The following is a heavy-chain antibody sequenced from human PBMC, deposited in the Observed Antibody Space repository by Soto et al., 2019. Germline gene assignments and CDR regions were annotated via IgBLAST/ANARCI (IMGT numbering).Heavy chain of an antibody. CDR3: AIDLGYCRSGTCYREWFDP. CDR2: VRGDNGQT. CDR1: GYTFTTQG. V-gene: IGHV1-18*01. D-gene: IGHD2-15*01. J-gene: IGHJ5*02. Sequence: QVQLVQSGAEVKKPGASVKVSCKASGYTFTTQGISWVRQVPGQGLEWMVWVRGDNGQTNYAQSLQGRVTMTRDTSAETGHKELRSLRSDDTAVYYCAIDLGYCRSGTCYREWFDPWGQGTLVTVSS.